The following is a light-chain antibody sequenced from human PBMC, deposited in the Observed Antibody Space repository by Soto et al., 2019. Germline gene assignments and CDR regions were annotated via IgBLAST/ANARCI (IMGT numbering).Light chain of an antibody. J-gene: IGKJ1*01. CDR1: QSVLYSSNNKYY. Sequence: DIVMTQSPDSLAVSLGERATINCKSSQSVLYSSNNKYYLAWYQQKPGQPPKLLIYWASTRESGVPDRFSGSGYGTDFTLTISSLQAEDVVVYYCQQYYSPWTFGQGTKVEIK. CDR3: QQYYSPWT. V-gene: IGKV4-1*01. CDR2: WAS.